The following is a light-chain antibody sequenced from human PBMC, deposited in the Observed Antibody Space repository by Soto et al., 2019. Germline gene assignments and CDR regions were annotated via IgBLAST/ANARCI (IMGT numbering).Light chain of an antibody. J-gene: IGKJ1*01. CDR2: GAS. Sequence: EIVLTQSPDTLSLSPGERATLSCRASQSISTNLAWYQQKPGQAPRLLIFGASTRATGIPDRFSGSGSGTDFTLTISRLEPEDFAVYYCQQYGSSRTFGQGTKVDIK. CDR1: QSISTN. V-gene: IGKV3-20*01. CDR3: QQYGSSRT.